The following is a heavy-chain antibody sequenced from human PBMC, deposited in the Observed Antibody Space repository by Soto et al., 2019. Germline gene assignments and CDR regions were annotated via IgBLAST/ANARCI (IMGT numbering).Heavy chain of an antibody. Sequence: GESLKISCGASGFTFSSSAMSWVRQTPGKGLEWVSTITGSGGSTYYAGSVKGRFTISRDISKDTLYLQMNSLRADDTAVYYCANGRGINNNFDYWGPGTLVTVSS. V-gene: IGHV3-23*01. J-gene: IGHJ4*02. CDR1: GFTFSSSA. CDR3: ANGRGINNNFDY. CDR2: ITGSGGST. D-gene: IGHD3-10*01.